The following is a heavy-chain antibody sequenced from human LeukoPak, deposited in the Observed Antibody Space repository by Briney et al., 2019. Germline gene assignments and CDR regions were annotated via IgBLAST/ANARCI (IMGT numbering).Heavy chain of an antibody. CDR2: IYYSGST. CDR3: ARLDYYGSGSYYNFFDY. V-gene: IGHV4-59*08. Sequence: SETLSLTCTVSGGSISSYYWSWIRQPPGKGLEWIGYIYYSGSTNYNPSLKSRATISVDTSKNQFSLKLSSVTAADTAVYYCARLDYYGSGSYYNFFDYWGQGTLVTVSS. J-gene: IGHJ4*02. CDR1: GGSISSYY. D-gene: IGHD3-10*01.